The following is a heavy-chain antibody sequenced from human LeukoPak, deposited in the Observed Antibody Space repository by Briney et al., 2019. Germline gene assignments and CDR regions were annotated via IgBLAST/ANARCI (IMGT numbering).Heavy chain of an antibody. V-gene: IGHV3-23*01. CDR2: ISGSGGST. D-gene: IGHD6-19*01. CDR1: X. Sequence: XMSWVRXAPGKGLEWVSAISGSGGSTYYADSVKGRFTISRDNSKNTLYLQMNSLRAEDTAVYYCAKVAVAGMDHLDYWGQGTLVTVSS. CDR3: AKVAVAGMDHLDY. J-gene: IGHJ4*02.